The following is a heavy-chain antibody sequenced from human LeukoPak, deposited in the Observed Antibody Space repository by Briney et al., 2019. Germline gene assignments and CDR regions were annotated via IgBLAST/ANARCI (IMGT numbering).Heavy chain of an antibody. D-gene: IGHD6-19*01. CDR2: INHSGST. V-gene: IGHV4-34*01. CDR1: GGSFSGYY. J-gene: IGHJ4*02. CDR3: ARGRSSSGYDY. Sequence: SETLSLTCAVYGGSFSGYYWSWIRQPPGKGLEWIGEINHSGSTNYNPSLKSRVTISVDTSKNQFSLKLSSVTAADTAVYYCARGRSSSGYDYWGRGTLVTVSS.